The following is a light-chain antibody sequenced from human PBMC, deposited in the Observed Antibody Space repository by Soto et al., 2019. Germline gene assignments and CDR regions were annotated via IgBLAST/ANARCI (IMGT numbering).Light chain of an antibody. V-gene: IGLV1-40*01. CDR1: SSNIGAGYD. Sequence: QSVLTQPRSVSGSPGQRVTISCTGSSSNIGAGYDVHWYQQLPGTAPKPLIYGNINRPSGVPDRFSGSKSGTSASLAITGLQAEDEDDYYCQSYDSSLSGPYVFGTGTKVTVL. CDR2: GNI. CDR3: QSYDSSLSGPYV. J-gene: IGLJ1*01.